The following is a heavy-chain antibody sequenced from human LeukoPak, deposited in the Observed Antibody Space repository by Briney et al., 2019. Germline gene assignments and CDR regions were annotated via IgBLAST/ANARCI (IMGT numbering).Heavy chain of an antibody. Sequence: PGGSLRLSCAASGFTFSSYWMSWVRQAPGKGLEGVANIKQDGSEKYYVDSVKGRFTISRDNSKNTLYLQMNSLRAEDTAVYYCARDLRGRWLQGYFDYWGQGTLVTVSS. CDR2: IKQDGSEK. D-gene: IGHD5-24*01. CDR1: GFTFSSYW. V-gene: IGHV3-7*01. CDR3: ARDLRGRWLQGYFDY. J-gene: IGHJ4*02.